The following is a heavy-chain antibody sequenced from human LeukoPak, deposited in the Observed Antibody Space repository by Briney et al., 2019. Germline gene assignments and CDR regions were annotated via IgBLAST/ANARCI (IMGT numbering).Heavy chain of an antibody. J-gene: IGHJ4*02. D-gene: IGHD3-22*01. Sequence: GGSLRLSCAASGFTVSSNYMSWVRHAPGKGGEWVSDIYSGGSTYYADSVKGRFTIARDNSKNTLDLQMNSLRAEDTAVNYCGSSAPINYHISGPEGYYWGQRTLVTVSS. V-gene: IGHV3-66*01. CDR1: GFTVSSNY. CDR3: GSSAPINYHISGPEGYY. CDR2: IYSGGST.